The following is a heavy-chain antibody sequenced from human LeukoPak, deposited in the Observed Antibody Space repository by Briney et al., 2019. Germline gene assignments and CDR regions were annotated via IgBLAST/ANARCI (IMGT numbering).Heavy chain of an antibody. J-gene: IGHJ6*02. V-gene: IGHV3-7*03. CDR2: INHNGNVN. CDR1: GFTFSSYW. D-gene: IGHD3-16*01. CDR3: ARGGGLDV. Sequence: PGGPLRLSCAASGFTFSSYWMNWARQAPGKGLEWVASINHNGNVNYYVDSVKGRFTISRDNAGNSLYLQMSNLRAEDTAVYFCARGGGLDVWGQGATVTVSS.